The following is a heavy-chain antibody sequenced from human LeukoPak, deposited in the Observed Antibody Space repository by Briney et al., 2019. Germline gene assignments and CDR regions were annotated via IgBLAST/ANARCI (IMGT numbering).Heavy chain of an antibody. CDR2: ISWNSGSI. D-gene: IGHD2-2*02. CDR3: AKDMRRYCSSTSCYTFDY. Sequence: GRSLRLSCAASGFTFDDYAMHWVRQAPGKGLEWVSGISWNSGSIGYADSVKGRFTISRDNAKNSLYLQMNSLRAEDTALYYCAKDMRRYCSSTSCYTFDYWGQGTLVTVSS. CDR1: GFTFDDYA. V-gene: IGHV3-9*01. J-gene: IGHJ4*02.